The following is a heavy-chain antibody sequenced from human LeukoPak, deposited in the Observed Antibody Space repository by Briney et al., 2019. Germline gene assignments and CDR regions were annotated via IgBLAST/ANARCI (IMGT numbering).Heavy chain of an antibody. Sequence: GGSLRLSCAASGFTFSSYSMNWVRQAPGKGLEWVSSISSSSSYIYYADSVKGRFTISRDNAKNSLYLQMNSLRAEDTAVYYCARDDCSGGSCYHYWGQGTLVTVSS. CDR2: ISSSSSYI. D-gene: IGHD2-15*01. V-gene: IGHV3-21*01. CDR3: ARDDCSGGSCYHY. J-gene: IGHJ4*02. CDR1: GFTFSSYS.